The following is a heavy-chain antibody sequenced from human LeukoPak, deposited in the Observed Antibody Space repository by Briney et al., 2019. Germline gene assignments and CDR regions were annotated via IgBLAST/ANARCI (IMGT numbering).Heavy chain of an antibody. CDR3: ARLGGPDYYFYYYMDV. Sequence: GGSLRLSCAASGFTLDDYGMSWVRQVPGKGLGWICGINWNGDGTGYADSVKGRFTISRANAKNSLYLQMDSLRAEDTALYYCARLGGPDYYFYYYMDVWGKGTTVTVSS. D-gene: IGHD1-26*01. V-gene: IGHV3-20*04. J-gene: IGHJ6*03. CDR2: INWNGDGT. CDR1: GFTLDDYG.